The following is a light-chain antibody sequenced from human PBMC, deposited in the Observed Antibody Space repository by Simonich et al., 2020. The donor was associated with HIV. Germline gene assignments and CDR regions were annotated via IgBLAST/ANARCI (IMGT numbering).Light chain of an antibody. CDR2: WTS. CDR3: QQYFRTPLA. CDR1: QSVLYSSNHKNY. V-gene: IGKV4-1*01. Sequence: DIVMTQSPDSLAVSLGERATINCKSSQSVLYSSNHKNYLAWYQQKPGQPPKLLIYWTSTRESGVPDRFSGSGSGTDFTLTISSLQAEDVAVYYCQQYFRTPLAFGQGTKLEIK. J-gene: IGKJ2*01.